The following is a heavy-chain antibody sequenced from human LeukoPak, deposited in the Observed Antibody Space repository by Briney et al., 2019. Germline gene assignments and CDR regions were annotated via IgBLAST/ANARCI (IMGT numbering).Heavy chain of an antibody. CDR3: ARAPLMRYCSSTSCYRPAFDT. Sequence: SETLSLTCAVYGGSFSGYYWSWIRQPPGKGLEWIGEINHSGSTNYNPSLKSRVTISVDTSKNQFSLKLSSVTAADTAVYYCARAPLMRYCSSTSCYRPAFDTWCQGTMVTVSS. CDR2: INHSGST. V-gene: IGHV4-34*01. CDR1: GGSFSGYY. J-gene: IGHJ3*02. D-gene: IGHD2-2*02.